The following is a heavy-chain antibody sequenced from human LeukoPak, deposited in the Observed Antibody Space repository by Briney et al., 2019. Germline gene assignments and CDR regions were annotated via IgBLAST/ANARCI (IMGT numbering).Heavy chain of an antibody. D-gene: IGHD2-21*01. CDR3: ARDGGDDLN. CDR1: GFTFSSYS. CDR2: ISSSSSTI. V-gene: IGHV3-48*01. Sequence: PGGSLRLSCAASGFTFSSYSMYWVRQAPGKGLEWVSYISSSSSTIYYADSVKGRFTISRDNAKNSLYLQMNSLRAEDTAVYYCARDGGDDLNWGQGTLVTVSS. J-gene: IGHJ4*02.